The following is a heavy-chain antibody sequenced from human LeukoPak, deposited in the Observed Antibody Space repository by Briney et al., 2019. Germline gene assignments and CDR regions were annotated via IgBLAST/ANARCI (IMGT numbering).Heavy chain of an antibody. J-gene: IGHJ4*02. Sequence: SETLSLTCTVSGGSISSYYWSWIRQPAGKGLEWNGRIYTSGSTNYNPSLKSRVTMSVDTSKNQFSLKLSSVTAADTAVYYCARELTFGGVIVLFDYWGQGTLVTVSS. CDR2: IYTSGST. CDR3: ARELTFGGVIVLFDY. CDR1: GGSISSYY. D-gene: IGHD3-16*02. V-gene: IGHV4-4*07.